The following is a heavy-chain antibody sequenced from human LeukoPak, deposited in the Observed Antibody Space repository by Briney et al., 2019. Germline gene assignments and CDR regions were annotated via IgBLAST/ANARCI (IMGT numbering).Heavy chain of an antibody. Sequence: WETLSLTCTVSGGSISSSSYYWGWIRQPPGKGLEWIGSIYYSGSTYYNPSLKSRVTISVDTSKNQFSLKLSSVTAADTAVYYCARHDYYGAFDIWGQGTMVTVSS. CDR3: ARHDYYGAFDI. CDR1: GGSISSSSYY. CDR2: IYYSGST. J-gene: IGHJ3*02. D-gene: IGHD3-10*01. V-gene: IGHV4-39*01.